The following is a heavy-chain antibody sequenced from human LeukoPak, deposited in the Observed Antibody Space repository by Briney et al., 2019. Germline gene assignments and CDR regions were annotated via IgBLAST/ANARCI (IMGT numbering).Heavy chain of an antibody. D-gene: IGHD3-22*01. CDR3: ARGHSSGHYYYY. CDR1: GGSISSYY. J-gene: IGHJ4*02. Sequence: SETLSLTCTASGGSISSYYWNWIRQSAGKRLEWIGRIYASGRNVYNPYLMSRGSMTSGTYKNQFPLQVTYMPAADTAVYYCARGHSSGHYYYYWGQGTLVTASS. V-gene: IGHV4-4*07. CDR2: IYASGRN.